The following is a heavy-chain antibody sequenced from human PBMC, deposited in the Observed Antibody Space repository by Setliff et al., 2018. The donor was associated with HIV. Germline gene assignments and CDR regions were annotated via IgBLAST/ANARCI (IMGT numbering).Heavy chain of an antibody. CDR1: GFTFSVHG. CDR3: AKDGDCRNGDYDAFDI. CDR2: INYDESSE. V-gene: IGHV3-30*02. J-gene: IGHJ3*02. D-gene: IGHD2-21*02. Sequence: GESLRLSCAASGFTFSVHGMHWVRQAPGKGLEWVAFINYDESSEYYADSVKGRVSISRDNSKNTVDLHMNSLRTEDTAVYYCAKDGDCRNGDYDAFDIWGLGTMVTVSS.